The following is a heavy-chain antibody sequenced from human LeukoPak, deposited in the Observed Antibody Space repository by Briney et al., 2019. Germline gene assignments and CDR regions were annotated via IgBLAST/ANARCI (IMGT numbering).Heavy chain of an antibody. CDR1: GYNFTNYW. CDR3: ASFVRTGLPYYFDY. CDR2: IYPGDSDT. V-gene: IGHV5-51*01. Sequence: PAGSLRLSCKGSGYNFTNYWIAWVRQMPGKGLEWMGIIYPGDSDTRYSPSFQGQVTISADKSISTAYLQWSSLKASDTAMYYCASFVRTGLPYYFDYWGQGALVTVSS. D-gene: IGHD3/OR15-3a*01. J-gene: IGHJ4*02.